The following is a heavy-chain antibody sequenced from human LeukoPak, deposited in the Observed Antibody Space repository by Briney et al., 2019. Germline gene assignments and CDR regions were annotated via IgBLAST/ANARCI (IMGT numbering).Heavy chain of an antibody. CDR3: ARPQGYCSSTSCYDAFDI. D-gene: IGHD2-2*01. CDR1: GFTFSDYY. J-gene: IGHJ3*02. V-gene: IGHV3-11*04. Sequence: GGSLRLSCAASGFTFSDYYMSWIRRAPGKGLEWVSYISSSGSTIYYADSVKGRFTISRDNAKNSLYLQMNSLRAEDTAVYYCARPQGYCSSTSCYDAFDIWGQGTMVTVSS. CDR2: ISSSGSTI.